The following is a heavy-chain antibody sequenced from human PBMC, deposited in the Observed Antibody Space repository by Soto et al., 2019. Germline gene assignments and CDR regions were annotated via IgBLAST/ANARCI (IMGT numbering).Heavy chain of an antibody. CDR2: ISGSGGST. V-gene: IGHV3-23*01. CDR3: AKGYCTNGVCYTHAFDI. CDR1: GFTFSSYA. Sequence: GGSLRLSCAASGFTFSSYAMSWVRQAPGKGLEWVSAISGSGGSTYYADSVKGRFTISRDNSKNTLYLQMNSLRAEDTAVYYCAKGYCTNGVCYTHAFDIWGKGTMVT. J-gene: IGHJ3*02. D-gene: IGHD2-8*01.